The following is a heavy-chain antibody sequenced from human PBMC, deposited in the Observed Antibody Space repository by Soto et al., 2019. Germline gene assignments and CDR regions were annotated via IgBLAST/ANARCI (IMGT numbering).Heavy chain of an antibody. CDR3: ARDPSYDSSGYWPYY. CDR2: IIPIFGTA. V-gene: IGHV1-69*06. CDR1: GGTFSSYA. Sequence: GGAVKVSCKASGGTFSSYAISWVRHAPGQGLEWMGGIIPIFGTANYAQKFQGRVTITADKSTSTAYMELSSLRSEDTAVYYCARDPSYDSSGYWPYYWGQGTLVTVSS. D-gene: IGHD3-22*01. J-gene: IGHJ4*02.